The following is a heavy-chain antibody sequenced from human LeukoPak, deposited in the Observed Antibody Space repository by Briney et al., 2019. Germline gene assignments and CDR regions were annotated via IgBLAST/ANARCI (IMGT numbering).Heavy chain of an antibody. J-gene: IGHJ4*02. CDR1: GYTFTGAY. CDR3: ARVLFNSGYDF. CDR2: INPNSGGT. D-gene: IGHD2-21*01. V-gene: IGHV1-2*02. Sequence: GASVKVSCKASGYTFTGAYMHWVRQAPGQGLEWMGWINPNSGGTQFAQKFQGRVTMTMDTSISTAYMELDRLRSDDTAVYYCARVLFNSGYDFWGQGTLVTVSS.